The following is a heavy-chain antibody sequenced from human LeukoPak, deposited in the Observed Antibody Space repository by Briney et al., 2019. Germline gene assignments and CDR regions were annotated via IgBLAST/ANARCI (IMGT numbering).Heavy chain of an antibody. CDR3: ATGGYSYGYGN. CDR1: GGTFSSYA. D-gene: IGHD5-18*01. J-gene: IGHJ4*02. CDR2: IIPIFGTA. Sequence: GASVKVSCKASGGTFSSYAISWVRQAPGQGLEWMGGIIPIFGTANYAQKFQGRVTITADESTSTAYMELSSLRSEDTAVYYCATGGYSYGYGNWGQGTLVTVSS. V-gene: IGHV1-69*13.